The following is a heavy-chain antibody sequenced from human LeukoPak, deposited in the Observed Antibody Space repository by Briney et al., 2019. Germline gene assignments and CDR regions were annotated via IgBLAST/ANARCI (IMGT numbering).Heavy chain of an antibody. CDR1: GFTFSSYS. CDR2: ISSSSSYI. D-gene: IGHD3-10*01. Sequence: GGSLRLSCAASGFTFSSYSMNWVRQAPGKGLEWVSAISSSSSYIYYADSVKGRFTISRDNAMNSLYLQMNSLRAEDTAVYYCARDLSGSGSYYNFSWFDPWGQGTLVTVSS. CDR3: ARDLSGSGSYYNFSWFDP. J-gene: IGHJ5*02. V-gene: IGHV3-21*01.